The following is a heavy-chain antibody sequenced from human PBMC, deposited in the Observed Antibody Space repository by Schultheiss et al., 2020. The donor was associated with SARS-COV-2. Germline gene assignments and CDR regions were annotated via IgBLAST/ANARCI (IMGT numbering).Heavy chain of an antibody. D-gene: IGHD1-26*01. V-gene: IGHV1-2*02. CDR3: ARGQWVGAPSGFDY. CDR2: INPNSGGT. CDR1: GYTFTGYY. J-gene: IGHJ4*02. Sequence: ASVKVSCKASGYTFTGYYMHWVRQAPGQGLEWMGWINPNSGGTNYAQKFQGRVTITADKSTSTAYMELSSLRSEDTAVYYCARGQWVGAPSGFDYWGQGTLVTVSS.